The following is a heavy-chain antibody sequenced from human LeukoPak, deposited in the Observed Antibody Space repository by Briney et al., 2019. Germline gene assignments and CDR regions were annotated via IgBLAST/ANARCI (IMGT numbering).Heavy chain of an antibody. Sequence: ASVKVSCKASGGTFISYAISWVRQAPGQGLEWMGGIIPIFGTANYAQKFQGRVTITADESTSTAYMELSSLRSEDTAVYYCARGATRYDSSGSDCWGQGTLVTVSS. CDR2: IIPIFGTA. J-gene: IGHJ4*02. CDR1: GGTFISYA. D-gene: IGHD3-22*01. V-gene: IGHV1-69*13. CDR3: ARGATRYDSSGSDC.